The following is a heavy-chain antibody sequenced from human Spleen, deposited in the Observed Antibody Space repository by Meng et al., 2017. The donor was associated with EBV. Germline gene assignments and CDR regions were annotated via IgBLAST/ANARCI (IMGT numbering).Heavy chain of an antibody. CDR1: GGSFSTGGYY. Sequence: QPQDSAPGLVHPAHALSLTCTVAGGSFSTGGYYWSWIRQPPGKGLEWIGYISNIGRTYYNPSLKSRVTISVDTSKKQFSLKLSSVTAADTAVYYCARDVGRDYFDPWGRGTLVTVSS. CDR3: ARDVGRDYFDP. V-gene: IGHV4-30-4*01. CDR2: ISNIGRT. J-gene: IGHJ4*02.